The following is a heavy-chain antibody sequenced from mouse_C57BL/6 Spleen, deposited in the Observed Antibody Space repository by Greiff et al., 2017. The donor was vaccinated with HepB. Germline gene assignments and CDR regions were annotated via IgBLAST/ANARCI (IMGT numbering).Heavy chain of an antibody. Sequence: QVQLQQPGAELVRPGSSVKLSCKASGYTFTSYWMHWVKQRPIQGLEWIGNIDPSDSETHYNQKFKDKATLTVDKSSSTAYMQLSSLTSEDSAVYYCARETYYGSSYYFDYWGQGTTLTVSS. D-gene: IGHD1-1*01. V-gene: IGHV1-52*01. J-gene: IGHJ2*01. CDR1: GYTFTSYW. CDR3: ARETYYGSSYYFDY. CDR2: IDPSDSET.